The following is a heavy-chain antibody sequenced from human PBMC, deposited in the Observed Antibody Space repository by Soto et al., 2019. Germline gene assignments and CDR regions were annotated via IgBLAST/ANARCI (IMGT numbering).Heavy chain of an antibody. CDR2: IYHSGST. J-gene: IGHJ5*02. D-gene: IGHD3-10*01. CDR3: ARGTSITMVRGIPKSNWFDP. CDR1: GGSISGSNW. Sequence: SETLSLTCAVSGGSISGSNWWSWVRQPPGKGLEWIGEIYHSGSTNYNPSLKSRVTISVDKSKNQFSLKLSSVTAADTAVYYFARGTSITMVRGIPKSNWFDPWGQGTLVTVSS. V-gene: IGHV4-4*02.